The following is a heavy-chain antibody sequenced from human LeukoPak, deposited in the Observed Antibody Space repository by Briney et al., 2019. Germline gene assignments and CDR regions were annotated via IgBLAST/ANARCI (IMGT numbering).Heavy chain of an antibody. Sequence: GGSLRLSRAASGFSLSSYGMHWVRQAPGKGLEWVAFIRHDDTNEFYGDSVKGCFTISRDNSENTLYLQLNSLRPEDTAVYYCAKDWGTSYYRLDYWGQGTLVTVSS. CDR2: IRHDDTNE. V-gene: IGHV3-30*02. CDR3: AKDWGTSYYRLDY. J-gene: IGHJ4*02. CDR1: GFSLSSYG. D-gene: IGHD1-26*01.